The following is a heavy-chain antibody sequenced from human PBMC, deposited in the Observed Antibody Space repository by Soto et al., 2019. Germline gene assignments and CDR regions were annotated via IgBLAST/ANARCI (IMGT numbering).Heavy chain of an antibody. Sequence: ASVKVSCKASGYIFINYAMHWVRQAPGQRLEWMGWINAGDGYTKYSQNFLGRVTITRDTSASTAYMELSRLRSEDTAVYYCARDKYCADGVCYTGWFDPWGQGTQVTVSS. CDR3: ARDKYCADGVCYTGWFDP. J-gene: IGHJ5*02. D-gene: IGHD2-8*01. CDR1: GYIFINYA. V-gene: IGHV1-3*01. CDR2: INAGDGYT.